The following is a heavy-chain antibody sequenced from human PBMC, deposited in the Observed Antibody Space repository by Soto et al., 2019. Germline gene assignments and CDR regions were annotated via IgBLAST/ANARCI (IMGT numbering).Heavy chain of an antibody. J-gene: IGHJ4*02. V-gene: IGHV6-1*01. CDR1: GDSVSSNSAA. D-gene: IGHD3-22*01. CDR2: TYYRSKWYN. CDR3: ARDTGYYYDSSGYGLDY. Sequence: SQTLSLTCAISGDSVSSNSAAWNWIRQSPSRGLECLGRTYYRSKWYNDYAVSVKSRITINPDTSKNQFPLQLNSVTPEDTAVYYCARDTGYYYDSSGYGLDYWGQGTLVTVSS.